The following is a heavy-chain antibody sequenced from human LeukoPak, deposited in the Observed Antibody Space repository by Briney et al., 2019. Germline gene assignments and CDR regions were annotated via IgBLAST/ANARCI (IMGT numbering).Heavy chain of an antibody. J-gene: IGHJ4*02. CDR3: ARDHNYAFDY. V-gene: IGHV3-48*01. CDR1: GFTFSSYS. Sequence: GGSLRLSCAASGFTFSSYSMNWVRQAPGKGPEWVSYFNNVDKTIQYADSVKGRLTISSDNAKNSLYLQMNSLRAEDTAVYFCARDHNYAFDYWGQGTLVTVSS. CDR2: FNNVDKTI. D-gene: IGHD5-18*01.